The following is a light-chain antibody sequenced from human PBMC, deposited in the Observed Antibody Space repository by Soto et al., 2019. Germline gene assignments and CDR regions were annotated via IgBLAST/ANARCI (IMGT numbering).Light chain of an antibody. CDR2: GAS. J-gene: IGKJ2*01. CDR1: QSVSSN. Sequence: EIVMTQSPATLSVSPGARATLSCRASQSVSSNLAWYQQKPGQTPRLLIYGASTSATAIPARFRGSGSGTEFTLTISSLQSDYFAVYYGQQYNNWPQYTFGQATKLESK. V-gene: IGKV3-15*01. CDR3: QQYNNWPQYT.